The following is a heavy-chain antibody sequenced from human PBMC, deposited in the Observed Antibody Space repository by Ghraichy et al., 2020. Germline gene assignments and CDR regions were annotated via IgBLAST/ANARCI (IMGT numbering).Heavy chain of an antibody. D-gene: IGHD1-26*01. CDR1: GYTFTSYD. CDR2: MNPNSGNT. V-gene: IGHV1-8*01. J-gene: IGHJ4*02. CDR3: ARGEGGATEFDY. Sequence: ASVKVSCKASGYTFTSYDINWVRQATGQGLEWMGWMNPNSGNTGFAQKFQGRVTMTRNTSISTAYMGLSSLRSEDTAVYYCARGEGGATEFDYWGQGTLVTVSS.